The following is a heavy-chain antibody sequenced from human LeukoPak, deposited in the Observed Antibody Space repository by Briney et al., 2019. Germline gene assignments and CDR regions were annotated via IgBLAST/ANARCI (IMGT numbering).Heavy chain of an antibody. Sequence: VASVKVSCKASGGTFSSYAISWVRQAPGQGLEWMGGIIPIFGTANYAQKFQGRVTITADESTSTAYMELSSLRSEDTAVYYCARSGYYYMDVWGKGTTVTISS. V-gene: IGHV1-69*01. CDR2: IIPIFGTA. CDR1: GGTFSSYA. J-gene: IGHJ6*03. CDR3: ARSGYYYMDV.